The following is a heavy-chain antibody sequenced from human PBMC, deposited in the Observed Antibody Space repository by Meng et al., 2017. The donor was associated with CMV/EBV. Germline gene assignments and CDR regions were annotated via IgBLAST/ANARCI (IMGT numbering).Heavy chain of an antibody. Sequence: VQLPEPGPGLVKPSPNQSLTCTVSGGSLSRCDYNWSLIRQATGKGLEGIRYSECSGSSDNNPARERRGTGAGGTTHNKNDQNKSSVTAADTAVYYCARDNRRGGVDYWGQGTLVTVSS. V-gene: IGHV4-30-4*08. D-gene: IGHD3-3*01. CDR3: ARDNRRGGVDY. CDR1: GGSLSRCDYN. J-gene: IGHJ4*02. CDR2: SECSGSS.